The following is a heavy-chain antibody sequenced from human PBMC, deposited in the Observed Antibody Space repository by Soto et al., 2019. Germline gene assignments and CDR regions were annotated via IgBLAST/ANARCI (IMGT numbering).Heavy chain of an antibody. J-gene: IGHJ5*02. CDR1: GYTLTELS. CDR3: ATTPMVRGVITPFNWFDP. Sequence: ASVKVSCKVSGYTLTELSMHWVRQAPGKGLEWMGGFDPEDGETIYAQKFQGRVTMTEDTSTDTAYMELSSLRSEDTAVYYCATTPMVRGVITPFNWFDPWGQGTLVTVSS. V-gene: IGHV1-24*01. D-gene: IGHD3-10*01. CDR2: FDPEDGET.